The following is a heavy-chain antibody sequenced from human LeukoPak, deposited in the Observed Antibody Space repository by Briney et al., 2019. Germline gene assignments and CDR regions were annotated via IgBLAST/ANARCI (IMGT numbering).Heavy chain of an antibody. J-gene: IGHJ4*02. D-gene: IGHD3-22*01. CDR1: GYTFTSYG. Sequence: ASVKVSCKASGYTFTSYGISWGRQAPGQGLEGMGWISANKGNTHYAQKLQGRVTMTTDTSTSTVYMELRSLRSDDTAVYYCARGSPPRRNYDSRGYYSYYFDYWGQGTLVTVSS. V-gene: IGHV1-18*01. CDR2: ISANKGNT. CDR3: ARGSPPRRNYDSRGYYSYYFDY.